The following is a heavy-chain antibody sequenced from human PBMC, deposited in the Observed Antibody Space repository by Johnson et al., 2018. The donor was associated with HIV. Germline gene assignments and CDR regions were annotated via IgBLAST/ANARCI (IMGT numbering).Heavy chain of an antibody. D-gene: IGHD3-22*01. V-gene: IGHV3-20*04. Sequence: MQLVESGGGVVRPGGSLRLSCAASGFTFDDYGMSWVSQAPGKGLEWVSGINWNGGSTGYADSVKDRFTISRDNAKNSLYLQMNSLRAEDTALYYCARDLGYYYDSSGHDAFDIWGQGTRVTVSS. CDR2: INWNGGST. J-gene: IGHJ3*02. CDR1: GFTFDDYG. CDR3: ARDLGYYYDSSGHDAFDI.